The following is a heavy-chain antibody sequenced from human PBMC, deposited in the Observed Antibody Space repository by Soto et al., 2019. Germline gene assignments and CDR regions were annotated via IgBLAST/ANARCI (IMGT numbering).Heavy chain of an antibody. J-gene: IGHJ5*02. V-gene: IGHV4-59*01. CDR2: IYYSGST. CDR1: GGSISSYY. D-gene: IGHD3-10*01. Sequence: PSDTLSLTCTVSGGSISSYYWSWIRQPPGKGLEWIGYIYYSGSTNYNPSLKSRVTISVDTSKNQFSLKLSSVTAADTAVYYCARGAVARGVIIRWFDPWGQGTLVTVSS. CDR3: ARGAVARGVIIRWFDP.